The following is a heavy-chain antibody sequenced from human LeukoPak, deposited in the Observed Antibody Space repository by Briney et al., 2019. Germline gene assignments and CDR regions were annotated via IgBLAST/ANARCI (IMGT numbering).Heavy chain of an antibody. CDR1: GDTVSSNSAA. J-gene: IGHJ4*02. Sequence: HSQTLSLTCAISGDTVSSNSAAWNWIRQSPSRGLEWLGRTYYRSKWYNDYAVSVKSRITINPDTSKNQFSLQLNSVTPEDTGVEFCARGPRGIFDYWGQGTLVNVSS. D-gene: IGHD3-16*01. V-gene: IGHV6-1*01. CDR3: ARGPRGIFDY. CDR2: TYYRSKWYN.